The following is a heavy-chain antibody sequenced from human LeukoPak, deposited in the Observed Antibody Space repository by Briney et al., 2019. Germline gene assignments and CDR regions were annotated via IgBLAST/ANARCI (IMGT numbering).Heavy chain of an antibody. Sequence: GGSLRLSCAASGFTFSGSAMHWVRQASGKGLEWVGRIRSKANSYATAYAASVKGRFTISRDDSKNTAYLQMNSLKTEDTAVYYCTPNYYDSSGYYYSPFDYWGQGTLVTVSS. D-gene: IGHD3-22*01. J-gene: IGHJ4*02. CDR1: GFTFSGSA. V-gene: IGHV3-73*01. CDR3: TPNYYDSSGYYYSPFDY. CDR2: IRSKANSYAT.